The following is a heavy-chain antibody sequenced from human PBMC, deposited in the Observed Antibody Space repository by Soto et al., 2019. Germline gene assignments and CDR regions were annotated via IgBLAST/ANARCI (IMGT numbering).Heavy chain of an antibody. CDR3: ARGYYDYWSGYSAPYFDL. D-gene: IGHD3-3*01. CDR1: NYSINNNYY. Sequence: SETLSLTCSVSNYSINNNYYWGWVRQPPGKGLEWVGSIFHTGTTFSNPSLRSRITISIDTSKNQFSLRLRSVTAADTAIYYCARGYYDYWSGYSAPYFDLWGQGTLVTVSS. J-gene: IGHJ4*02. CDR2: IFHTGTT. V-gene: IGHV4-38-2*02.